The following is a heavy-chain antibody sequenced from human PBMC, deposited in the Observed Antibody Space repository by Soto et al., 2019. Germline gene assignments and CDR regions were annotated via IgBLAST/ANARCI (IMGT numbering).Heavy chain of an antibody. CDR3: AREVSSSPEGNYYYYYGMDV. J-gene: IGHJ6*02. D-gene: IGHD6-6*01. V-gene: IGHV1-69*01. CDR2: IIPIFGTA. CDR1: GGTFSSYA. Sequence: QVQLVQSGAEVKKPGSSVKVSCKASGGTFSSYAISWVRQAPGQGLEWMGGIIPIFGTANYAQKFQARVTITADESTSTAYMELISVRSEDTAVYYCAREVSSSPEGNYYYYYGMDVWGQGTTVTVSS.